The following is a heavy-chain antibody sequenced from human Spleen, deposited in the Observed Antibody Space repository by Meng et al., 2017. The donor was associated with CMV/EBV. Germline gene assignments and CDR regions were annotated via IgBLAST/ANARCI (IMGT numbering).Heavy chain of an antibody. CDR2: IYYSGST. J-gene: IGHJ3*02. CDR3: ARGDSYDILTGFYPLIGAFDI. D-gene: IGHD3-9*01. Sequence: YDWSWSRQPPGKGLEWIGHIYYSGSTNYNPSLKSRVTISVDTSKNQFSLRLSSVTAADTAVYYCARGDSYDILTGFYPLIGAFDIWGQGTMVTVSS. V-gene: IGHV4-59*01. CDR1: YD.